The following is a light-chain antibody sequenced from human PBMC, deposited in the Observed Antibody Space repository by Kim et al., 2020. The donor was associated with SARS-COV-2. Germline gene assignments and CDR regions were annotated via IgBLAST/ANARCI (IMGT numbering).Light chain of an antibody. CDR1: QGVSNY. Sequence: DIQMTQSPSSLSASVGDRVIITCRANQGVSNYLAWYQQKPGKGPKVLIYAASTLRSGVPSRFSGSGSGTDFTLTISSLQPEDVATYYCQKYNSVPFTFGGGTKVDIK. V-gene: IGKV1-27*01. CDR2: AAS. J-gene: IGKJ4*01. CDR3: QKYNSVPFT.